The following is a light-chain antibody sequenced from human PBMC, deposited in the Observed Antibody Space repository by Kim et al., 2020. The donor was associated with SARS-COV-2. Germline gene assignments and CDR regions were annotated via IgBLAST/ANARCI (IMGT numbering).Light chain of an antibody. CDR3: QQYGSSPRT. CDR2: GAS. CDR1: QCVTSNY. V-gene: IGKV3-20*01. J-gene: IGKJ4*01. Sequence: PGERANLSCRSSQCVTSNYLAWYQQKPGQAPRLLIYGASSRATGIPDRFSGSGSGPDFTLTISSLEPEDFVVYYCQQYGSSPRTFGGGTKVDIK.